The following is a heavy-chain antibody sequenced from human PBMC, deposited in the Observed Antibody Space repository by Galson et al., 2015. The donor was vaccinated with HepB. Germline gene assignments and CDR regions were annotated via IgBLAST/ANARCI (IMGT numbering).Heavy chain of an antibody. Sequence: SLRLSCAASGFTFDDYGMSWVRQAPGKGLEWVSGINWNGGSTGYADSVKGRFTISRDNAKNSLYLQMNSLRAEDTALYYCARACPESPPYWYFDLWGRGTLVTVSS. V-gene: IGHV3-20*04. J-gene: IGHJ2*01. CDR3: ARACPESPPYWYFDL. CDR2: INWNGGST. CDR1: GFTFDDYG.